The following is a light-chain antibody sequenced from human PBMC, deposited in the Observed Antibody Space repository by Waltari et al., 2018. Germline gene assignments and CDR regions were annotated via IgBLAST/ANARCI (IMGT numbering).Light chain of an antibody. CDR1: ASDIGGYNY. CDR2: ESN. V-gene: IGLV2-14*01. Sequence: QSALTQPASVSGSPGQSITISCTGTASDIGGYNYVPWYQQHPGSAPKLLIFESNNRPSGVSARFSGSKSGNTASLTISGLQAADEAYYYCSSYTNTNTLDVFGSGTKVTVL. CDR3: SSYTNTNTLDV. J-gene: IGLJ1*01.